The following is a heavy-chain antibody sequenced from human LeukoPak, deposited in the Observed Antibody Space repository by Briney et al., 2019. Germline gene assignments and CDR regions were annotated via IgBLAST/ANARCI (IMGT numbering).Heavy chain of an antibody. D-gene: IGHD3-22*01. Sequence: SETLSLTCAVYGGSFSGYYWSWIRQPPGKGLEWIGEINHSGSTNYNPSLKSRVTISVDTSKNQFSLKLSSVTAADTAVYYCARDPYYYDSSGYQDGGMDVWGQGTTVSVSS. CDR1: GGSFSGYY. CDR3: ARDPYYYDSSGYQDGGMDV. CDR2: INHSGST. J-gene: IGHJ6*02. V-gene: IGHV4-34*01.